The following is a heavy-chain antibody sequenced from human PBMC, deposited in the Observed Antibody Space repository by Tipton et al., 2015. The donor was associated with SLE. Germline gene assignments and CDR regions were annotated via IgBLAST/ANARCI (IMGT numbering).Heavy chain of an antibody. CDR2: ISSNGGST. Sequence: SLRLSCAASGFTFSSYAMHWVRQAPGKGLEYVSAISSNGGSTYYANSVKGRVTISVDTSKNQFSLKLSSVTAADTAVYYCASLTGGLDYWGQGTLVTVSS. V-gene: IGHV3-64*01. CDR3: ASLTGGLDY. J-gene: IGHJ4*02. D-gene: IGHD7-27*01. CDR1: GFTFSSYA.